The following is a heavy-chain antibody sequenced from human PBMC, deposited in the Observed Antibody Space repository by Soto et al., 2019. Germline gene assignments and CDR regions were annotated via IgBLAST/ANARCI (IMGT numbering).Heavy chain of an antibody. CDR1: GGSISSYY. V-gene: IGHV4-59*08. J-gene: IGHJ4*02. CDR2: IYYSGST. CDR3: ARLAFMYSSSWYYFDY. D-gene: IGHD6-13*01. Sequence: SETLSLTCTVSGGSISSYYGSWIRQPPGKGLEWIGYIYYSGSTNYNPSLKSRVTISVDTSKNQFSLKLSSVTAADTAVYYCARLAFMYSSSWYYFDYWGQGTLVTVSS.